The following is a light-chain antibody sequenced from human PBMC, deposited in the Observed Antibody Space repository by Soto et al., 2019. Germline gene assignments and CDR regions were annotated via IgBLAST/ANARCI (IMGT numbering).Light chain of an antibody. V-gene: IGKV3-11*01. CDR1: HNSSNY. CDR3: QQRSNGPLT. Sequence: IVVTQAPATLCLSPGKRASLSCRASHNSSNYLIWYQQKPGQAPRLLINEVSHRATGIPARFSGSGSGADFTLTISSLGPEDFAVYYCQQRSNGPLTFGPGTKVEIK. CDR2: EVS. J-gene: IGKJ1*01.